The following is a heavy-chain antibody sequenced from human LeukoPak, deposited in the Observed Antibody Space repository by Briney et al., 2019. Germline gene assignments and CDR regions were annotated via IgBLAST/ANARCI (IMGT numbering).Heavy chain of an antibody. V-gene: IGHV4-38-2*01. CDR1: GSSISSGYY. CDR2: IYHSGST. J-gene: IGHJ4*02. CDR3: ARGVLRYFDWLDY. D-gene: IGHD3-9*01. Sequence: SETLSLTCAVSGSSISSGYYWGWLRQPPGKGLEWLGSIYHSGSTYYNPSLKSRVTISVDTSKNQFSLKLSSVTAADTAVYYCARGVLRYFDWLDYWGQGTLVTVSS.